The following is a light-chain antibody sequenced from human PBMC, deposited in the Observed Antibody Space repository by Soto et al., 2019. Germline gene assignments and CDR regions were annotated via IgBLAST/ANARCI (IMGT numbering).Light chain of an antibody. CDR3: QHYGSSLWT. CDR1: QSVSSNY. J-gene: IGKJ1*01. CDR2: GAS. Sequence: EIVLTQSPGTLSLSPGERATFSCRASQSVSSNYLAWYQQKPGQAPRLLIYGASSRATGIPDRFSGSGSGTDFTLTISRLEPEDFAVYYCQHYGSSLWTFGQGTKVEIK. V-gene: IGKV3-20*01.